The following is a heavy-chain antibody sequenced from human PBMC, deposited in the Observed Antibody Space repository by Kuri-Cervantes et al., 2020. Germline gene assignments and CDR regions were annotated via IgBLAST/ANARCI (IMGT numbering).Heavy chain of an antibody. Sequence: SEILSLTCAVYGGSFSGYYWSWIRQPPGKGLEWIGEINHSGSTNYNPSLKSRVTISVNTSKNQFSLKLSSVTAADTAVYYCAREPNWGSGYWGQGTLVTVSS. V-gene: IGHV4-34*01. CDR2: INHSGST. J-gene: IGHJ4*02. D-gene: IGHD7-27*01. CDR3: AREPNWGSGY. CDR1: GGSFSGYY.